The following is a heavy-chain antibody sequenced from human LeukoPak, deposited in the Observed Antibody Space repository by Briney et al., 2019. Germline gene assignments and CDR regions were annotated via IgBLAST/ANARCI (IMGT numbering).Heavy chain of an antibody. CDR1: GVSISSGDYY. V-gene: IGHV4-30-4*01. J-gene: IGHJ5*02. CDR2: TYYSGST. Sequence: SETLSLTCTVSGVSISSGDYYWSWIRQPPGKGLEWIGYTYYSGSTYYNPSLNTRVTISVDTSKNQFSLKLSSVTAADTAVYYCARPYYYDSRIDPWGQGTRVTVSS. CDR3: ARPYYYDSRIDP. D-gene: IGHD3-22*01.